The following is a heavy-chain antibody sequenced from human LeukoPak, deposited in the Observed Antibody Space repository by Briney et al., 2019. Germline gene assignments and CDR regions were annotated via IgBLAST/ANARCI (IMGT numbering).Heavy chain of an antibody. CDR1: GGTFSSYA. Sequence: SVKVSCKASGGTFSSYAISWVRQAPGQGLEWMGGIIPIFGTANYAQKFQGRVTITADKSTSTAYMELSSLRSEDTAVYYCTRRYNYDSSGYYYVRDAFDIWGQGTMVTVSS. CDR2: IIPIFGTA. J-gene: IGHJ3*02. CDR3: TRRYNYDSSGYYYVRDAFDI. D-gene: IGHD3-22*01. V-gene: IGHV1-69*06.